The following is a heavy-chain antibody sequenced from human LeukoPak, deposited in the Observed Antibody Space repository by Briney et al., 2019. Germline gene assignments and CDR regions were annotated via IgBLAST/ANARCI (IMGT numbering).Heavy chain of an antibody. D-gene: IGHD3-22*01. Sequence: GASVKVSCKASGGTFSSYAISWVRQAPGQGVEWMGGIIPIFGTTNYAQKFQGRLTITADDSTTTAYIELSSLRPEDTAVFYCATDYYDSRGYSHDAFDIWGQGTMVTVSS. CDR1: GGTFSSYA. J-gene: IGHJ3*02. V-gene: IGHV1-69*01. CDR3: ATDYYDSRGYSHDAFDI. CDR2: IIPIFGTT.